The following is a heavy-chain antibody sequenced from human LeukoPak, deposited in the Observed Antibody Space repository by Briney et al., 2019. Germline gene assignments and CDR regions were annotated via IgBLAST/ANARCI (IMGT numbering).Heavy chain of an antibody. CDR1: GFTFSDYY. D-gene: IGHD3-3*01. CDR2: IGNSGANI. Sequence: PGGSLRLSCAASGFTFSDYYMSWIRQAPGKGLEWVSYIGNSGANIYYADSLKGRFTISRDNAKNSLYLQMNSLGAEDTAVYYCARKGTVHTIDPFDHWGQGTVVTVSS. J-gene: IGHJ4*02. V-gene: IGHV3-11*01. CDR3: ARKGTVHTIDPFDH.